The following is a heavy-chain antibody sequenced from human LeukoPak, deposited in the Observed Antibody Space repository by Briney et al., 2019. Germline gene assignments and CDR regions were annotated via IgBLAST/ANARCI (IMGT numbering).Heavy chain of an antibody. CDR3: ARCLHYYGCLGYFDS. J-gene: IGHJ4*02. Sequence: SQTLSLTCAVSGDSVSSNSAAWNWIRQSPSRGLEWLGRTYYMSTWYHNYAPSVSGRITINPDTSKNQFSLQLNSVTPDDAAVYYCARCLHYYGCLGYFDSWGQGTLVTVSS. D-gene: IGHD3-10*01. CDR2: TYYMSTWYH. CDR1: GDSVSSNSAA. V-gene: IGHV6-1*01.